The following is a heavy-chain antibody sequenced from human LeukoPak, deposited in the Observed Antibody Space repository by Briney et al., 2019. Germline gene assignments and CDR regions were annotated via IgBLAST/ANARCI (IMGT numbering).Heavy chain of an antibody. CDR3: ARDLGLRYDGNSDAFDI. V-gene: IGHV4-59*01. Sequence: SETLSLTCTVSGGSISTYYWSWLRQPPGKGLEWIGCNYYSGNTLHHPSLKTRVTISVEKSKNQSSLKLSSVTAADTAVYYCARDLGLRYDGNSDAFDIWGQGTMVTVSS. J-gene: IGHJ3*02. CDR2: NYYSGNT. CDR1: GGSISTYY. D-gene: IGHD4-23*01.